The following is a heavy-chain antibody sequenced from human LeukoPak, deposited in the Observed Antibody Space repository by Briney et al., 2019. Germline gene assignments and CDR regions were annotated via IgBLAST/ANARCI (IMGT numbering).Heavy chain of an antibody. CDR3: AKIVRYYYYSSGYRRYFDF. D-gene: IGHD3-22*01. CDR1: GFTFSSYA. CDR2: ISGSGGST. V-gene: IGHV3-23*01. J-gene: IGHJ4*02. Sequence: AASLRLSCAASGFTFSSYAMSWVRQAPGKGLEWVSAISGSGGSTYYADYVEGRFTISRDNSKNTLYLQMNSLRAEDTAVYYCAKIVRYYYYSSGYRRYFDFWGKGTLVTVSS.